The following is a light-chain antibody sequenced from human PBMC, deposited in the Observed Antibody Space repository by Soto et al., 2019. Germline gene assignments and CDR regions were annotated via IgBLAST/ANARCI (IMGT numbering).Light chain of an antibody. V-gene: IGKV3D-15*01. CDR2: GAS. CDR1: QSVSSK. CDR3: QQYNSWPLT. Sequence: EIVMTQSPATLSVSPGERATLSCRASQSVSSKLAWYQQKPGQAPRLLIYGASTRATGIPTRFSGSGSRTEFTLTISSLQSEDFAVYSCQQYNSWPLTFGAGTKVEIK. J-gene: IGKJ4*01.